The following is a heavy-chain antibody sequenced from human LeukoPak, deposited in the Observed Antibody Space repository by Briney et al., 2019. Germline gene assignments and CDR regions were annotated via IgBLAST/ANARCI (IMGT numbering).Heavy chain of an antibody. CDR2: IYPGDSDT. D-gene: IGHD1-1*01. CDR1: GYSFSTHW. V-gene: IGHV5-51*01. J-gene: IGHJ4*02. CDR3: ARQAATAYDYFDY. Sequence: GESLKTSCKGSGYSFSTHWIGWVRQMPGKGLEWMGIIYPGDSDTRYGPSFQGQVTISADKSISTAYLQWSSLKASDTAMYYCARQAATAYDYFDYWGQGTPVTVSS.